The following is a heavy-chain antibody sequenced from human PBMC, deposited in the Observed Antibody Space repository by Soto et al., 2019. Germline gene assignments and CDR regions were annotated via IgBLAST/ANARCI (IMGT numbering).Heavy chain of an antibody. Sequence: QVHLVQSGAEVKKPGSSVKVSCKTSGGTFSDSAINWLRQTPGQGLEWMGGLVPMFRTANYAPKLQGRVSSTADESTSTVFMELSSLTFEDTAVYYCARGLGGSYFPFDFWGQGTLVTVSS. V-gene: IGHV1-69*12. CDR3: ARGLGGSYFPFDF. J-gene: IGHJ4*02. D-gene: IGHD1-26*01. CDR1: GGTFSDSA. CDR2: LVPMFRTA.